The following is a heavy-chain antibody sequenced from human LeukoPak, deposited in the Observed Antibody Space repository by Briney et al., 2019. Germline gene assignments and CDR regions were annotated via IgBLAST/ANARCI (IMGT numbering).Heavy chain of an antibody. CDR3: ARRLTQYDCFDP. Sequence: SQTLSLTGAISGDSVSSNSVTWNWIRQSPSRGLEWLGRTYYRSTWYNDYAVSVRGRITVNPDTSKNQFSLHLNSVTPEDTAVYYCARRLTQYDCFDPWGQGILVTASS. CDR2: TYYRSTWYN. D-gene: IGHD2-2*01. J-gene: IGHJ5*02. CDR1: GDSVSSNSVT. V-gene: IGHV6-1*01.